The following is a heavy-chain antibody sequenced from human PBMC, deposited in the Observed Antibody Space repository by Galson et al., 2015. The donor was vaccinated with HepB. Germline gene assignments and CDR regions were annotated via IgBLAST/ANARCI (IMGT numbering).Heavy chain of an antibody. CDR2: IKRKSEGGTT. Sequence: SLRLSCAASGFTFSNAWMSWVRQAPGKGLEWVGRIKRKSEGGTTDYAAPVKGRFTVSRDDSKNTLYLQMNSLKTEDTAVYYCATSTSRWDYFDYWGKGTLVTVS. J-gene: IGHJ4*02. CDR1: GFTFSNAW. D-gene: IGHD6-13*01. CDR3: ATSTSRWDYFDY. V-gene: IGHV3-15*01.